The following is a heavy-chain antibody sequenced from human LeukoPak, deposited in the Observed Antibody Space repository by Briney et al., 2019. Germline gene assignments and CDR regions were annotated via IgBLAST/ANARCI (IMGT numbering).Heavy chain of an antibody. CDR2: IIPILGIA. CDR3: ARDRRDGDARAFDI. CDR1: GGTISSYA. D-gene: IGHD5-24*01. Sequence: SVKVSCKSSGGTISSYAIIWVRQAPGQGLEWMGRIIPILGIANYAQKFQGRVTITADKSTSTAYMELSSLRSEDTAVYYCARDRRDGDARAFDIWGQGTMVTVSS. J-gene: IGHJ3*02. V-gene: IGHV1-69*04.